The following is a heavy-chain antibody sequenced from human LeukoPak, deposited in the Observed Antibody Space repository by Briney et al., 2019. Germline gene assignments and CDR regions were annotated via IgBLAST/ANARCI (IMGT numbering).Heavy chain of an antibody. Sequence: GGSLRLSCAASGFTSSTYYMNWVRQAPGKGLEGVSIIYSGGTTYYPGSVKGRFTISRDTSKNTLSLQMNSLRAEDTAVYFCARVGDHFHWNLDLWGRGTLVTVSS. J-gene: IGHJ2*01. CDR1: GFTSSTYY. V-gene: IGHV3-53*01. D-gene: IGHD3-3*02. CDR3: ARVGDHFHWNLDL. CDR2: IYSGGTT.